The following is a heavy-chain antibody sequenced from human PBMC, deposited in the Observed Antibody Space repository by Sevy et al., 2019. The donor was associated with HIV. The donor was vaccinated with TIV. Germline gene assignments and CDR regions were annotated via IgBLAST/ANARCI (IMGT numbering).Heavy chain of an antibody. CDR3: AKNTAAAGVGGFDY. D-gene: IGHD6-13*01. V-gene: IGHV3-30*09. CDR2: ISYDGSNI. Sequence: GGSLRLSCAASGFTFNIYALHWVRQAPGKGLEWVAVISYDGSNIYYAESVKGRFAISRDNSKNTLYLQMNSLRPEDTAVYYCAKNTAAAGVGGFDYWGHGTLVTVSS. J-gene: IGHJ4*01. CDR1: GFTFNIYA.